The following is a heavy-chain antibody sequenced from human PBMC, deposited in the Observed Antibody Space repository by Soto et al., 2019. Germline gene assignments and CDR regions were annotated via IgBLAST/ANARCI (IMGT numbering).Heavy chain of an antibody. CDR2: ISYDGSNK. CDR3: AKETYSGPLDY. Sequence: QVQLVESGGGVVQPGRSLRLSCAASGFTFSSYGMHWVRQAPGKGLEWVAVISYDGSNKYYADSVKGRFTISRDNSKNTLYLQMNSLRAEDTDEYYCAKETYSGPLDYWGQGTLVTVSS. CDR1: GFTFSSYG. D-gene: IGHD2-15*01. J-gene: IGHJ4*02. V-gene: IGHV3-30*18.